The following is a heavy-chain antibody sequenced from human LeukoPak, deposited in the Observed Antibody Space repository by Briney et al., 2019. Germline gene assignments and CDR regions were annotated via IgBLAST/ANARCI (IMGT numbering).Heavy chain of an antibody. J-gene: IGHJ4*02. CDR1: GFTFSSCW. CDR3: ARTWAGAFFDY. D-gene: IGHD6-19*01. CDR2: IKQDGSEK. V-gene: IGHV3-7*01. Sequence: GGSLRLSCAASGFTFSSCWMSWVRQAPGKGLEWVANIKQDGSEKYYVDSVKGRFTISRDNAKNSLYLQMNSLRAEDTAVYYCARTWAGAFFDYWGQGTLVTVSS.